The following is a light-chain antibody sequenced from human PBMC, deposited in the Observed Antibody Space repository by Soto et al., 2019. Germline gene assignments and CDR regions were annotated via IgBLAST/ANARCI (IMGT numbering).Light chain of an antibody. CDR3: QQYNSYPWT. CDR2: KAS. CDR1: QSISSW. Sequence: TQSPGTLSLSPGERATLSCRASQSISSWLAWYQQKPGKAPKLLIYKASTLESGVPSNFSGSGSGTEFTLSISSLQPEDFATYCCQQYNSYPWTFGQGTKVDVK. V-gene: IGKV1-5*03. J-gene: IGKJ1*01.